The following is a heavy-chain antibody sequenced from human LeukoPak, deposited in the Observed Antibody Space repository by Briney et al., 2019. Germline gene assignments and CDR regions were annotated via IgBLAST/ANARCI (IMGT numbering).Heavy chain of an antibody. J-gene: IGHJ4*02. CDR3: AREGSSGYDFDY. CDR2: ISHSGDT. CDR1: GGSISSRGYY. D-gene: IGHD5-12*01. V-gene: IGHV4-31*03. Sequence: SETLSVTCTVSGGSISSRGYYWSWIRQHPGKGLEWIAYISHSGDTYYNPSLKSRLIISIDTSTHQFFLRLTSVTAADTAVYYCAREGSSGYDFDYWGQGTLVTVSS.